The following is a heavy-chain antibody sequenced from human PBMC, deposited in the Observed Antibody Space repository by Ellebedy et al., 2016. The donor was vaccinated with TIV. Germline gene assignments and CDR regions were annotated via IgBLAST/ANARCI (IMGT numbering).Heavy chain of an antibody. V-gene: IGHV4-31*03. CDR1: GGSISSGGYY. J-gene: IGHJ4*02. D-gene: IGHD4-11*01. CDR3: ARYDYTNFFYFDY. Sequence: SETLSLXXTVSGGSISSGGYYWSWIRQHPGKGLEWIGYIYYSGSTYYSPSLKSRLMMSVDTSKNQFSLKLSSVTAADSAVYFCARYDYTNFFYFDYWGQGTLVTVSS. CDR2: IYYSGST.